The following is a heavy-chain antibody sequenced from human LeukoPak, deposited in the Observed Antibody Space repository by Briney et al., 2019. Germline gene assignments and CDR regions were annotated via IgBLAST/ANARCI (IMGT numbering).Heavy chain of an antibody. CDR3: ARDFGGDIVVVPAAMGNAFDI. Sequence: SVKVSCKASGGTFSSYAISWVRQAPGQGLEWMGRIIPILGIANYAQKFQGRVTITADKSTSTAYMELSSLRSEDTAVYYCARDFGGDIVVVPAAMGNAFDIWGQGTMVTVSS. CDR2: IIPILGIA. V-gene: IGHV1-69*04. J-gene: IGHJ3*02. D-gene: IGHD2-2*01. CDR1: GGTFSSYA.